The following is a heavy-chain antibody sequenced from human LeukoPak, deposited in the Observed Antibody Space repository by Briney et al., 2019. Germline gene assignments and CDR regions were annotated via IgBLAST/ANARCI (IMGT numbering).Heavy chain of an antibody. CDR1: GVTFSRYG. CDR3: ARDRGYYVFDY. D-gene: IGHD3-22*01. V-gene: IGHV3-7*01. CDR2: VKPDGSEK. J-gene: IGHJ4*02. Sequence: GGSLRLSCVVSGVTFSRYGMEWVRQAPGKGLEWVAHVKPDGSEKSYVDSVKGRFTISRDNAQNSLYLQMNSLRAEDTAVYYCARDRGYYVFDYWGQGTLVTVSS.